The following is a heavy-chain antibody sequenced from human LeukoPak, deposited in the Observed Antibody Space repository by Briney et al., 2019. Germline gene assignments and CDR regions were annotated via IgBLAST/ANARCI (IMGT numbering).Heavy chain of an antibody. D-gene: IGHD3-9*01. CDR3: ARDRRLRYFDWLFTTNAFDI. CDR1: GYTFTGYY. CDR2: INPSGGST. J-gene: IGHJ3*02. Sequence: GASVKVSCKASGYTFTGYYMHWVRQAPGQGLEWMGIINPSGGSTSYAQKFQGRVTTTRDMSTSTVYMELSSLRSEDTAVYYCARDRRLRYFDWLFTTNAFDIWGQGTMVTVSS. V-gene: IGHV1-46*01.